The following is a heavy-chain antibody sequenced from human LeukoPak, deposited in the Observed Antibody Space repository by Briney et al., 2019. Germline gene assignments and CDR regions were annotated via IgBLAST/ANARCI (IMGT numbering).Heavy chain of an antibody. D-gene: IGHD5-18*01. CDR1: GGSISSGDYY. CDR2: IYYSGST. CDR3: ARVANVDTPAYYYYYGMDV. V-gene: IGHV4-30-4*01. J-gene: IGHJ6*02. Sequence: KPSQTLSLTCTVSGGSISSGDYYWSWIRQPPGKGLEWIGYIYYSGSTYYNPSLKSRVTISVDTSKNQFSLKLSSVTAADTAVYYCARVANVDTPAYYYYYGMDVWGQGTTVTVSS.